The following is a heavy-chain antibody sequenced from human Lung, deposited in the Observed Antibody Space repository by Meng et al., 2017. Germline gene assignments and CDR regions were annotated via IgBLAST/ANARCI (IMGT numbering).Heavy chain of an antibody. J-gene: IGHJ4*02. CDR1: GGALMDYY. D-gene: IGHD4-11*01. CDR2: INHSGST. CDR3: ARGPTTMAHDFDY. V-gene: IGHV4-34*01. Sequence: QGRLHQWGVGLLKRSEPLSLTCVVSGGALMDYYWSWIRQPPGKGLEWIGEINHSGSTNYNPSLESRATISVDTSQNNLSLKLSSVTAADSAVYYCARGPTTMAHDFDYWGQGTLVTVSS.